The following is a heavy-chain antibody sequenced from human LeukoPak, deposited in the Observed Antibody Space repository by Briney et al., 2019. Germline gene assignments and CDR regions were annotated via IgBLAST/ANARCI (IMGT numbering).Heavy chain of an antibody. CDR1: GGSISSYY. Sequence: SETLSLTCTVSGGSISSYYWSWIRQPPGKGLEWIGYIYYSGSTNYNPSLKSRVTISVDTSKNQFSLKLSSVTAADTAVYYCVRHDGRGGATMGAFDSWGQGSLVTVSS. CDR3: VRHDGRGGATMGAFDS. V-gene: IGHV4-59*08. CDR2: IYYSGST. J-gene: IGHJ5*01. D-gene: IGHD5-12*01.